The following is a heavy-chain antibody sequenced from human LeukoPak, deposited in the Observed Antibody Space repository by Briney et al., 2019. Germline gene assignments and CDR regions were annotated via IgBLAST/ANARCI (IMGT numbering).Heavy chain of an antibody. Sequence: PGGSLRLSCAASGFTFSSYAMSWVRQAPGKGLEWVTAISGSGGSTYYADSVKGRFTISRDNAKNSLYLQMNSLRAEDTAVYYCARLGGQLPLDAFDIWGQGTMVTVSS. CDR2: ISGSGGST. D-gene: IGHD1-26*01. J-gene: IGHJ3*02. CDR3: ARLGGQLPLDAFDI. CDR1: GFTFSSYA. V-gene: IGHV3-23*01.